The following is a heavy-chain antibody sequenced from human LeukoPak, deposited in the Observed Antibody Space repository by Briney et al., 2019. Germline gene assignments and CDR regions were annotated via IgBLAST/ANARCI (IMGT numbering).Heavy chain of an antibody. CDR3: ARDSYYDSTD. Sequence: GGSLRLSCAASGFTFSSYGMHWVRQAPGKGLEWVSGINWNGGSTGYADSVKGRFTISRDNAKNSLYLQMNSLRAEDTALYYCARDSYYDSTDWGQGTLVIVSS. D-gene: IGHD3-22*01. V-gene: IGHV3-20*04. J-gene: IGHJ4*02. CDR2: INWNGGST. CDR1: GFTFSSYG.